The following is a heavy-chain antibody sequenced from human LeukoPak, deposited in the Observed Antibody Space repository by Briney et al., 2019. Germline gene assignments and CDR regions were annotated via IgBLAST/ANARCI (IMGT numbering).Heavy chain of an antibody. CDR2: ISAYNGNT. V-gene: IGHV1-18*01. Sequence: ASVKVSCKASGYTFTSYGISWVRQAPGQGLEWMGWISAYNGNTNYAQKLQGRVTMTTDTSTSTAYMELRSLRSDDTAVYYCARGGNVLLWFGEDDNWFDPWGQGTLVTVSS. CDR1: GYTFTSYG. CDR3: ARGGNVLLWFGEDDNWFDP. J-gene: IGHJ5*02. D-gene: IGHD3-10*01.